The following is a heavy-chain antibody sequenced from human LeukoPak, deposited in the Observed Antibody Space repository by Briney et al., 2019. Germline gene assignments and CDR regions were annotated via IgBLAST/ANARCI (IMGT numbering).Heavy chain of an antibody. Sequence: PGGSLRLSCVASGFTFSDYWMTWVRQAPGKGLEWVANIKQDGSDKKYVDSVKGRFTICRDNAKNSLYLQMDSLRDEDTAVYYCARGGGDYWGQGTLVTVTS. CDR3: ARGGGDY. V-gene: IGHV3-7*01. J-gene: IGHJ4*02. D-gene: IGHD1-26*01. CDR1: GFTFSDYW. CDR2: IKQDGSDK.